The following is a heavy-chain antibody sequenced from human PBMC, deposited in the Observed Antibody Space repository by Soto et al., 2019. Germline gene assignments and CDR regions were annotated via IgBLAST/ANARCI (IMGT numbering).Heavy chain of an antibody. D-gene: IGHD3-3*01. V-gene: IGHV3-7*01. CDR2: IKQDGSEK. CDR3: ARVWITIFGVAAEYFDY. Sequence: LRLSCAASGFTFSSYWMGWVRQAPGKGLEWVANIKQDGSEKYYVDSVKGRFTISRDNAKNSLYLQMNSLRAEDTAVYYCARVWITIFGVAAEYFDYWGQGTL. CDR1: GFTFSSYW. J-gene: IGHJ4*02.